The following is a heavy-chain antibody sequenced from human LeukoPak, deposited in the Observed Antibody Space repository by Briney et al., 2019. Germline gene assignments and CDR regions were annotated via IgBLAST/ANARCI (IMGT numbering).Heavy chain of an antibody. J-gene: IGHJ5*02. CDR1: GYTFTGYY. D-gene: IGHD6-13*01. CDR2: ISTYNGNT. V-gene: IGHV1-18*04. Sequence: ASVKVSCKASGYTFTGYYMHWVRQAPGQGLEWMGWISTYNGNTNYAQKLQGRVTTTTDTSTSTAYMELRSLRSDDTAVYYCARDRSSSSWYIRRMYNWFDPWGQGTLVTVSS. CDR3: ARDRSSSSWYIRRMYNWFDP.